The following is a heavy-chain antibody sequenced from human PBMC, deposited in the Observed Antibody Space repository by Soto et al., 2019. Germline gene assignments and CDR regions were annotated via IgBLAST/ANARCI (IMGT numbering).Heavy chain of an antibody. CDR1: GFTLSSYA. D-gene: IGHD4-17*01. CDR2: ISGSGGST. CDR3: AKSPGPYGDYGVDY. Sequence: EVQLLESGGGLVQPGGSLRLSCAASGFTLSSYAMSWVRQAPGKGLEWVSAISGSGGSTYYADSVKGRFTISRDNSKNTLYLQMNSLRAEDTAVYYCAKSPGPYGDYGVDYWGQGTLVTVSS. J-gene: IGHJ4*02. V-gene: IGHV3-23*01.